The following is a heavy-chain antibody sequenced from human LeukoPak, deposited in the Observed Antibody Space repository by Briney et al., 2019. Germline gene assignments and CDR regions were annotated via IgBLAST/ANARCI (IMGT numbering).Heavy chain of an antibody. Sequence: GASVKVSCKASGYTFTTYDINWVRQATGQGLEWVGWMNPHSGDTGYAQKFQGRVTMTRDTSISTAYMELSSLRSEDTAVYYCARIFHYDPNDGKWFDPWGQGTLVTVSS. J-gene: IGHJ5*02. D-gene: IGHD3-22*01. CDR2: MNPHSGDT. CDR1: GYTFTTYD. V-gene: IGHV1-8*01. CDR3: ARIFHYDPNDGKWFDP.